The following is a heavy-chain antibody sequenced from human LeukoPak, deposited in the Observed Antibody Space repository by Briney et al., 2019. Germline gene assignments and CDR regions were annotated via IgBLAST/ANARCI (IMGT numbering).Heavy chain of an antibody. V-gene: IGHV4-39*07. CDR1: GCSISSSSYY. Sequence: PSETLSLTCTVSGCSISSSSYYWGWLRQPPGKGLEWIGSIYYSGSTNYNPSLKRRVTISVDTSKNQFSLKLSSMTAADTAVYYCARVATSYSSGWLANDYWGQGTLVTVSS. D-gene: IGHD6-19*01. CDR2: IYYSGST. J-gene: IGHJ4*02. CDR3: ARVATSYSSGWLANDY.